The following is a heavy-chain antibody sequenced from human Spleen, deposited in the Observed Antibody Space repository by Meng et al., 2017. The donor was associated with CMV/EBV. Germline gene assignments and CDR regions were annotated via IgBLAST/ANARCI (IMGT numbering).Heavy chain of an antibody. Sequence: SETLSLTCTVSGGFINNNYWCWIRQPPGKGLEWIAYIYNSGSTNYNPSLKRRVTTSVDTSKDQFSLKLTSVTAADTAVCYCARILYYDFSGGPWGMDVWGQGTTVTVS. V-gene: IGHV4-59*01. D-gene: IGHD3-3*01. CDR1: GGFINNNY. J-gene: IGHJ6*02. CDR2: IYNSGST. CDR3: ARILYYDFSGGPWGMDV.